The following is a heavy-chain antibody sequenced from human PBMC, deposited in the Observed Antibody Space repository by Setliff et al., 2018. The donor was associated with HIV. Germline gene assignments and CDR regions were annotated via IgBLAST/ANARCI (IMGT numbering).Heavy chain of an antibody. Sequence: GGSLRLSCAASGFTFNNFPMHWVRQAPGKGLEWVAIISSGGDNIYYADFVEGRFTISRDNSKNTLYLQMNSLRGEDTAVYYCARGRVPFDYWGQGTLVTVSS. CDR2: ISSGGDNI. J-gene: IGHJ4*02. CDR3: ARGRVPFDY. V-gene: IGHV3-30*04. CDR1: GFTFNNFP. D-gene: IGHD2-2*01.